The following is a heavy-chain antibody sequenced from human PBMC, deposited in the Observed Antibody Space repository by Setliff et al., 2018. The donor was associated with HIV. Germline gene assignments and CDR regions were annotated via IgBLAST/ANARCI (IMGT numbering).Heavy chain of an antibody. CDR2: TFHTGYT. CDR1: GDSIRSGDYY. D-gene: IGHD3-10*01. J-gene: IGHJ4*02. Sequence: SETLSLTCTVSGDSIRSGDYYWSWIRQSPEKGLEWIGYTFHTGYTYYNPSLENRITLSVDRSKNRFSLELISVTASDTAVYFCAAVPPSGTFLDYWGPGRLVTVSS. CDR3: AAVPPSGTFLDY. V-gene: IGHV4-30-4*08.